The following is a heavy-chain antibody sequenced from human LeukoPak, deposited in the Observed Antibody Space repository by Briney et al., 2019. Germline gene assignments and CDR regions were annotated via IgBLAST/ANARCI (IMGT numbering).Heavy chain of an antibody. J-gene: IGHJ4*02. CDR2: INPNSGGT. V-gene: IGHV1-2*02. Sequence: GASVTVSCKASGYTFTGYYMHWVRQAPRQGLEWMGWINPNSGGTNYAQNFQGRVTMTRDTSISTAYMELSRLRSDDTAVYYCARGSEAGFDYWGQGTLVAVSS. D-gene: IGHD6-25*01. CDR3: ARGSEAGFDY. CDR1: GYTFTGYY.